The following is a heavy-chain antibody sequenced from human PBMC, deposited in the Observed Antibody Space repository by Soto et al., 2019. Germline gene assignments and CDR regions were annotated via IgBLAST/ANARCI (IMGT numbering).Heavy chain of an antibody. CDR2: IYYSGST. Sequence: SETLSLTCTVSGGSITSSDYYWGWIRQPPGKGLEWIGTIYYSGSTYYNPSLKSRVTISVDTSKNQFSLELSSVTAADTAVYYCAGRGFGDFDYWGQGTLVTVSS. V-gene: IGHV4-39*01. CDR1: GGSITSSDYY. J-gene: IGHJ4*02. D-gene: IGHD3-10*01. CDR3: AGRGFGDFDY.